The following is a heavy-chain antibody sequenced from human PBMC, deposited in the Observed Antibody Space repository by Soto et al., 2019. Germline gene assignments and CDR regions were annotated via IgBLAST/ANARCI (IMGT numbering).Heavy chain of an antibody. D-gene: IGHD3-16*01. CDR1: GGTFSSYT. V-gene: IGHV1-69*02. Sequence: QVQLVQSGAEVKKPGSSVKVSCKASGGTFSSYTISWVRQAPGQGLEWMGRIIPILGIANYAQKFQGRVMXTADKSTSTAYMERSSLRSEDTAVYYCARGGPFDPWGQGTLVTVSS. J-gene: IGHJ5*02. CDR3: ARGGPFDP. CDR2: IIPILGIA.